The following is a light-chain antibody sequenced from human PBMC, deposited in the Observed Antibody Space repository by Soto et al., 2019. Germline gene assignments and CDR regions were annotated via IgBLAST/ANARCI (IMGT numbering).Light chain of an antibody. J-gene: IGKJ4*01. CDR2: GAS. Sequence: AIRMTQSPSSLSASTGDRVTVTCRASQGINKYLAWYQQKPGKAPKLLIYGASTLQTGVPSRFSGSGSGTDFTLTISSLQSEDFATYYCQQYYRHPPLTFGGGTKVE. CDR3: QQYYRHPPLT. CDR1: QGINKY. V-gene: IGKV1-8*01.